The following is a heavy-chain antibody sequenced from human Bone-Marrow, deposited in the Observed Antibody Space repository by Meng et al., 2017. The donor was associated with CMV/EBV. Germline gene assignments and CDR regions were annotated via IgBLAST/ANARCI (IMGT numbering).Heavy chain of an antibody. D-gene: IGHD2-8*01. CDR3: ARDLMGSPYDLYSMDV. V-gene: IGHV3-23*01. J-gene: IGHJ6*02. CDR1: GFTFDDYA. CDR2: IRGNGDIT. Sequence: GRSLRLSCAASGFTFDDYAMHWVRQAPGKGLEWVSAIRGNGDITHYADSVRGRFTISRDNSKNTLYLQMHSLRAEDTAVYYCARDLMGSPYDLYSMDVWGQGTTVTVSS.